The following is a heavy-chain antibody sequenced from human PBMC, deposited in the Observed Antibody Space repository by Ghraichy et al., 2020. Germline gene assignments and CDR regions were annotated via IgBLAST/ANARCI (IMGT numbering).Heavy chain of an antibody. V-gene: IGHV3-23*01. Sequence: GGSLRLSCAASGFTFSTYAMLWVRQAPGKGLEWVSTISNSGENTYYADAVKGRFTISRDNSKNTLYLQMNSLGAEDTAVYYCTTRLKIQAPRCAFDIWGQGTMVTVSS. CDR1: GFTFSTYA. D-gene: IGHD1-1*01. CDR3: TTRLKIQAPRCAFDI. CDR2: ISNSGENT. J-gene: IGHJ3*02.